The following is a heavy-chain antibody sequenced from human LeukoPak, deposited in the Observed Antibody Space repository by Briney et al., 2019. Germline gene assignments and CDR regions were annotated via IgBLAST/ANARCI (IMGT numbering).Heavy chain of an antibody. V-gene: IGHV1-46*01. D-gene: IGHD3-22*01. Sequence: ASVKVSCKASGYTFTSYYMHWVRQAPGQGLEWMGIINPSGGSTSYAQKFQGRVTMTRDMSTSTVYMELSSLRSEDTAVYYCARDGSVSDTYYYDSSGYYYGDYWGQGTLVTVSS. J-gene: IGHJ4*02. CDR2: INPSGGST. CDR1: GYTFTSYY. CDR3: ARDGSVSDTYYYDSSGYYYGDY.